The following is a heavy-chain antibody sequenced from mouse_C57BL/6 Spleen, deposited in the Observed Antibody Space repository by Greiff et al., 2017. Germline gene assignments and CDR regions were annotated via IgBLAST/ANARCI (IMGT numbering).Heavy chain of an antibody. V-gene: IGHV1-7*01. J-gene: IGHJ2*01. D-gene: IGHD1-1*01. CDR1: GYTFTSYW. Sequence: QVQLQQSGAELAKPGASVKLSCKASGYTFTSYWMHWVKQRSGQGLEWSGYYKPSSGYTKYNQKFKDKATMTADKSYSTAYMQLSSLTYEDSAVYYCARSAITTVALDDWGQGTTLTVSS. CDR2: YKPSSGYT. CDR3: ARSAITTVALDD.